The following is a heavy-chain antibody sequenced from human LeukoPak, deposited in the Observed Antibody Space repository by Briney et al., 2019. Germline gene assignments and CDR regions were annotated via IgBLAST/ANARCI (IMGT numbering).Heavy chain of an antibody. D-gene: IGHD5-12*01. V-gene: IGHV1-69*13. CDR1: GGTFSSYA. J-gene: IGHJ4*02. CDR3: ARELDSGYAFDY. Sequence: SVKVSCKASGGTFSSYAISWVRQAPGQGLEWMGGIIPIFGTANYAQKFQGRVTITADESTSTAYMELSSLRSEDTAVYYCARELDSGYAFDYWGQGTLVTVSS. CDR2: IIPIFGTA.